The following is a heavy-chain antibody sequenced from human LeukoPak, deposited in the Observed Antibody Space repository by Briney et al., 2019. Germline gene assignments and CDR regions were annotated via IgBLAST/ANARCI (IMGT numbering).Heavy chain of an antibody. Sequence: GGSLRLSCAASGYTFSSYAMSWVRQAPGKGLELVSTISGSGGSTYYADSVKGRFTISRDNSKKTLYLQMNSLRAEDTAVYYCAKSYDYVPDWFDPWGQGTLVTVSS. CDR3: AKSYDYVPDWFDP. CDR1: GYTFSSYA. D-gene: IGHD3-16*01. J-gene: IGHJ5*02. V-gene: IGHV3-23*01. CDR2: ISGSGGST.